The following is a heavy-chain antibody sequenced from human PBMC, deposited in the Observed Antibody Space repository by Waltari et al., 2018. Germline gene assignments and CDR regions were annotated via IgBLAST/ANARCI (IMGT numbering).Heavy chain of an antibody. CDR3: ARSEYYYDSSGYYYSSGNDY. J-gene: IGHJ4*02. D-gene: IGHD3-22*01. V-gene: IGHV1-69*01. CDR2: IIPIFGPA. CDR1: GGTFSSYA. Sequence: QVQLVKSGAEVKKPGSSVKVSCKASGGTFSSYAISWVRQAPGQGLEWMGGIIPIFGPANYAQKFQGRVTITADESTSTAYMELSSLRSEDTAVYYCARSEYYYDSSGYYYSSGNDYWGQGTLVTVSS.